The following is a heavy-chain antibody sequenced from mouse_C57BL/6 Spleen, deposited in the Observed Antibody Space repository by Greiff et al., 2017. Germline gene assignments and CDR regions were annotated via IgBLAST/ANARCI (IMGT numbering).Heavy chain of an antibody. J-gene: IGHJ3*01. CDR3: VRDHGYGSSYSWFAY. D-gene: IGHD1-1*01. Sequence: EVQGVESGGGLVQPKGSLKLSCAASGFTFNTYAMHWVRQAPGKGLEWVARIRSKSSNYATYYADSVKDRFTISRDDSQSMLYLQMNNLKTEDTAMYYCVRDHGYGSSYSWFAYWGQGTLVTVSA. CDR2: IRSKSSNYAT. V-gene: IGHV10-3*01. CDR1: GFTFNTYA.